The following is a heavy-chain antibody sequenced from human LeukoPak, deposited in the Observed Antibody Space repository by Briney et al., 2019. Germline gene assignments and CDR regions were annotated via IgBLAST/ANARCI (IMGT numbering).Heavy chain of an antibody. V-gene: IGHV3-7*03. CDR2: INQDGTEK. Sequence: PGGSLRLSGAASGFTFSSYWMSWVRKAPGEGLEWVAKINQDGTEKAYVDSVRGRFTISRDNAKNSLFLQMNSLRAEDTAVYYCARGPLIAAAGTWWGQGTLVTVSS. D-gene: IGHD6-13*01. CDR3: ARGPLIAAAGTW. J-gene: IGHJ4*02. CDR1: GFTFSSYW.